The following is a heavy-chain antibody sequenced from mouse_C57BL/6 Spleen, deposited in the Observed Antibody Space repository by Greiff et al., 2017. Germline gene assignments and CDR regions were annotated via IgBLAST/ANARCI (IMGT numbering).Heavy chain of an antibody. D-gene: IGHD3-2*02. CDR1: GYTFTSYW. Sequence: QVQLQQPGAELVRPGTSVKLSCKASGYTFTSYWMHWVKQRPGQGLEWIGVIDPSDSYTNYNQKFKGKATLTVDTSSSTAYMQLRSLTSEDSAVYYCARCDSSGYLYAMDYWGQGTSVTVSS. V-gene: IGHV1-59*01. CDR3: ARCDSSGYLYAMDY. J-gene: IGHJ4*01. CDR2: IDPSDSYT.